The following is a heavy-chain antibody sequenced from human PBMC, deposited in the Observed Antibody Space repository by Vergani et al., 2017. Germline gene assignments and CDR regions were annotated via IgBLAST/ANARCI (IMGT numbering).Heavy chain of an antibody. CDR2: ISSSSSYI. Sequence: EVQLVESGGGLVKPGGSLRLSCAASGFPFSSYSMNWVRQAPGKGLEWVSSISSSSSYIYYADSVKGRFTISRDNAKNSLYLQMNSLRAEDTAVYYCARDGGGTAILSAFDIWGQGTMVTVSS. V-gene: IGHV3-21*01. CDR3: ARDGGGTAILSAFDI. J-gene: IGHJ3*02. D-gene: IGHD2-21*02. CDR1: GFPFSSYS.